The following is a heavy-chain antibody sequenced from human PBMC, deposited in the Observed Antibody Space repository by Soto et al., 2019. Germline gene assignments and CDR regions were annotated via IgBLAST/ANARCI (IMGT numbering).Heavy chain of an antibody. Sequence: QVQLQESGPGLVKPSETLSLTCTVSGGSISSYYWSWIRQPPGKGLEWIGYIYYSGSTNYNPSLKSRVTISVDTSKNQFSLKLSSVTAADTAVYYCARYMTTVTTRWFDPWGQGTLVTVSS. CDR1: GGSISSYY. CDR3: ARYMTTVTTRWFDP. D-gene: IGHD4-4*01. CDR2: IYYSGST. J-gene: IGHJ5*02. V-gene: IGHV4-59*01.